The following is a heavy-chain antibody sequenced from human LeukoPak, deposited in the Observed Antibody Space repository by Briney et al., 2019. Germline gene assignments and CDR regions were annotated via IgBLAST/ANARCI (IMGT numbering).Heavy chain of an antibody. J-gene: IGHJ1*01. CDR2: IHDRGSD. Sequence: SETLSLTCSVSGASITTTNFWWTWIRESPGRGLEWIGYIHDRGSDKYNPALESRATLSVDTSKNQFSLKLSSVTAADTAVYYCARYGLVEFRNAFQYWGQGILVSVSS. D-gene: IGHD6-6*01. CDR1: GASITTTNFW. V-gene: IGHV4-61*01. CDR3: ARYGLVEFRNAFQY.